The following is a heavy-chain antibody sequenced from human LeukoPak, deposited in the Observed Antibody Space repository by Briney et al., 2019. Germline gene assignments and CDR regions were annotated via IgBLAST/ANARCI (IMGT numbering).Heavy chain of an antibody. V-gene: IGHV3-11*01. J-gene: IGHJ4*02. CDR1: GLTFSDYY. D-gene: IGHD3-3*01. CDR3: VKGGGRDYDYWRAYFDY. Sequence: GGSLRLSCAASGLTFSDYYMSWIRQAPGKGLEWVSYISSSFGPVDYADSVKGRFTVSRDNANNSLYLQMNSLRAEDTAVYYCVKGGGRDYDYWRAYFDYWGQGTLVTVSS. CDR2: ISSSFGPV.